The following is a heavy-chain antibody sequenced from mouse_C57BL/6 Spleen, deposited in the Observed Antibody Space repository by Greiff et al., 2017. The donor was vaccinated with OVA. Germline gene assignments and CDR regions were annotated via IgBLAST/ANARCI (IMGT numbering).Heavy chain of an antibody. CDR2: ISSGSSTI. CDR3: ARPYDGYYYAMDY. V-gene: IGHV5-17*01. Sequence: DVKLVESGGGLVKPGGSLKLSCAASGFTFSDYGMHWVRQAPEKGLEWVAYISSGSSTIYYADTVKGRFTISRDNAKNTLFLQMTSLRSEDTAMYYCARPYDGYYYAMDYWGQGTSVTVSS. CDR1: GFTFSDYG. J-gene: IGHJ4*01. D-gene: IGHD2-3*01.